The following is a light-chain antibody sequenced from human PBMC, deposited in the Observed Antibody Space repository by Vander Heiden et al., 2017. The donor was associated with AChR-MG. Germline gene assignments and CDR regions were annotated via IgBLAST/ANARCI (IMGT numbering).Light chain of an antibody. Sequence: DIQMTQSPSSLSASVGDRVTITCRASQSIRTYLNWYQQKPGKAPKLLIYTASSLQSGVPSRFSDSGSGTDFTLTISSLQPEDFATYYCQQSYSNPQTFGQGTKVEIK. CDR1: QSIRTY. J-gene: IGKJ1*01. CDR3: QQSYSNPQT. CDR2: TAS. V-gene: IGKV1-39*01.